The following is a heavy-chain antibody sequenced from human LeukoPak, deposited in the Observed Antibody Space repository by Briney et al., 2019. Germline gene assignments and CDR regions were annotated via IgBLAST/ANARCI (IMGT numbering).Heavy chain of an antibody. CDR2: INGDGSTT. CDR3: ARALRGADDY. Sequence: GGSLRLSCAASGFTSSSYWMHWVRQAPGKGLVWVSRINGDGSTTSYADSVKGRFTISRDNAKNTLYLQMNSLRAEDTAVYYCARALRGADDYWGQGTLVTVSS. V-gene: IGHV3-74*01. J-gene: IGHJ4*02. D-gene: IGHD3-10*01. CDR1: GFTSSSYW.